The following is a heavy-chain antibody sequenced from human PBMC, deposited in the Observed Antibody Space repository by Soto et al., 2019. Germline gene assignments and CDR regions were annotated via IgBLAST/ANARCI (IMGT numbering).Heavy chain of an antibody. J-gene: IGHJ6*02. V-gene: IGHV4-30-4*01. D-gene: IGHD2-2*01. CDR3: ASVSSALHDYYYYYGLDV. CDR1: GGSISSGDYY. Sequence: QVQLQESGPGLVKPSQTLSLTCTVSGGSISSGDYYWSWIGQPPGKGLEWIGYIYYSGSTYYNPSLKSRVTVSVDTSKNQFSLTLSSVTAADTAVYYCASVSSALHDYYYYYGLDVWGQGTTVTVSS. CDR2: IYYSGST.